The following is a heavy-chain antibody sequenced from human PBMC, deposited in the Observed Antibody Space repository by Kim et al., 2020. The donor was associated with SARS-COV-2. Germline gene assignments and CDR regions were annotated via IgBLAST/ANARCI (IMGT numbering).Heavy chain of an antibody. Sequence: YVDSVKGRFTISRDNAKNSLYLQMNGLTAEDTAVYYCARGRAVAGYYFDFWGQGALVTVSS. CDR3: ARGRAVAGYYFDF. D-gene: IGHD6-13*01. V-gene: IGHV3-7*01. J-gene: IGHJ4*02.